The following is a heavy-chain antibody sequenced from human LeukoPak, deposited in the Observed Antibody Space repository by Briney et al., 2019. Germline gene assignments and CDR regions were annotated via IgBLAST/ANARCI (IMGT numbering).Heavy chain of an antibody. Sequence: GGSLRLSCAASGFTFSSSAMSWVRQAPGKGLEWVSAISGSGGSTYYADSVKGRFTISRDNSKNTLYLQMNSLRAEDTAVYYCAKGRMIVVVSAFDYWGQGTLVTVSS. CDR1: GFTFSSSA. J-gene: IGHJ4*02. D-gene: IGHD3-22*01. CDR3: AKGRMIVVVSAFDY. V-gene: IGHV3-23*01. CDR2: ISGSGGST.